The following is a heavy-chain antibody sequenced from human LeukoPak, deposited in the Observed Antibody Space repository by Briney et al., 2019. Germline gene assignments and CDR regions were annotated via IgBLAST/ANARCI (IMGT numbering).Heavy chain of an antibody. V-gene: IGHV3-23*01. Sequence: GGSLRLSCAASGFTFSSYAMSWVRRAPGKGLEWVSAISGSGGSTYYAASVKGRFTISRDNSKNTLYLQMNSLRAEDTAVYYCAKSTGRSYLYAFDIWGQGTMVTVSS. CDR3: AKSTGRSYLYAFDI. J-gene: IGHJ3*02. CDR2: ISGSGGST. D-gene: IGHD1-26*01. CDR1: GFTFSSYA.